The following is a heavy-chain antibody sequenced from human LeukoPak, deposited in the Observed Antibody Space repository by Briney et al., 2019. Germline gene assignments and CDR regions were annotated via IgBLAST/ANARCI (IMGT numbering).Heavy chain of an antibody. CDR3: ARGGVVPAAIDWFDP. V-gene: IGHV3-30*04. CDR2: ISYDGSNK. Sequence: GSLRLSCAASGFTFSSYAMHWVRQAPGKGLEWVAVISYDGSNKYYADSVKGRFTISRDNSKNTLYLQMNSLRSEDTAVYYCARGGVVPAAIDWFDPWGQGTLVTVSS. J-gene: IGHJ5*02. D-gene: IGHD2-2*02. CDR1: GFTFSSYA.